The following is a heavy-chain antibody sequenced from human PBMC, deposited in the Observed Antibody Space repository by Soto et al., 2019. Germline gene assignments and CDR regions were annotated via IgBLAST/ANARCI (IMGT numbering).Heavy chain of an antibody. CDR1: GFFLSDFG. CDR3: AIAMAEKWHPSDY. Sequence: PGGSLRLSCVASGFFLSDFGMHWVRQAPGKGLEWVSVIWYDGSNTYQGESVKGRFTMSRDISKNTLYLQMDSLRPEDTAVYYCAIAMAEKWHPSDYWGHGTQVTVSS. V-gene: IGHV3-33*01. CDR2: IWYDGSNT. J-gene: IGHJ4*01. D-gene: IGHD5-12*01.